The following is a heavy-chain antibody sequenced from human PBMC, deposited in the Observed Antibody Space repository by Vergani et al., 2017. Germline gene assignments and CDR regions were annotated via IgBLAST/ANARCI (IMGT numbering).Heavy chain of an antibody. CDR1: GASIRSSNYY. CDR2: IYYSVST. Sequence: HLQLQESGPGLVKPSATLSLTCSVSGASIRSSNYYWGWIRQPPGKGLEWIASIYYSVSTDYNPSLKSRITISVDTAKNQFSLKMSSVTAADTTVYFCARHSTVEWLVKLGWIDPWGQGILVTVSS. V-gene: IGHV4-39*01. CDR3: ARHSTVEWLVKLGWIDP. D-gene: IGHD6-19*01. J-gene: IGHJ5*02.